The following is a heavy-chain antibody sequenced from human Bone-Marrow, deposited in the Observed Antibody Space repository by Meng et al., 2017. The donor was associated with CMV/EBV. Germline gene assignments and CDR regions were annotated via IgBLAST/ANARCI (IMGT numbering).Heavy chain of an antibody. J-gene: IGHJ6*02. CDR1: GGSISSTNSY. Sequence: SETLSLTCSVSGGSISSTNSYWAWIRQSPGKGLEWIGSIYYSGTTYYRPSLKSRVTISVDTSKNQFSLKLTSVTAADTAVYYCARERCSGGSCYSLAMDVWGQGTTVTFPS. CDR3: ARERCSGGSCYSLAMDV. D-gene: IGHD2-15*01. V-gene: IGHV4-39*07. CDR2: IYYSGTT.